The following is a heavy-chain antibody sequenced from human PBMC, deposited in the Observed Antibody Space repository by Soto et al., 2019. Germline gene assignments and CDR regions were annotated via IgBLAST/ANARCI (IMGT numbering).Heavy chain of an antibody. CDR2: INHSGST. J-gene: IGHJ4*02. CDR1: GGSFSGYY. V-gene: IGHV4-34*01. CDR3: ARVTPLGYRYYYDSSGYRFDY. D-gene: IGHD3-22*01. Sequence: PSETLSLTCAVYGGSFSGYYWSWIRQPPGKGLEWIGEINHSGSTNYNPSLKSRVTISVDTSKNQFSLKLSSVTAADTAVYYCARVTPLGYRYYYDSSGYRFDYWGQGTLVTVS.